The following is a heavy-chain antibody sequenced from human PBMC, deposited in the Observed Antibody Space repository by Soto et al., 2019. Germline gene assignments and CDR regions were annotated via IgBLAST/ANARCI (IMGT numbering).Heavy chain of an antibody. Sequence: SETLSLTCTVSDGSISSNYWSWIRQPPGKGLEWIGYIFYSGSTNYNPSLKSRVTISVDTSKNQFSLKLSSVTAADTAVYYCARQGVGGYCSSTSCYGWGYYYYGMDVWGQGTTVTVSS. CDR1: DGSISSNY. J-gene: IGHJ6*02. CDR3: ARQGVGGYCSSTSCYGWGYYYYGMDV. CDR2: IFYSGST. V-gene: IGHV4-59*08. D-gene: IGHD2-2*01.